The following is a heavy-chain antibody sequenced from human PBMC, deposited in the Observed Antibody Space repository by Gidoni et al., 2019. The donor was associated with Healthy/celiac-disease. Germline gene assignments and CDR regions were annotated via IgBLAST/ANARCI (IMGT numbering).Heavy chain of an antibody. Sequence: QVQLQQWGAGLLKPSETLSLTCAVYGGSFSGYYWRWIRQPPGKGLEWIGEINHSGSTNYNPSLKRRVTISVDTSKNQFSLKLSSVTAADTAVYYCARGRRYCSSTSCYRGFDYWGQGTLVTVSS. J-gene: IGHJ4*02. CDR3: ARGRRYCSSTSCYRGFDY. V-gene: IGHV4-34*01. D-gene: IGHD2-2*01. CDR1: GGSFSGYY. CDR2: INHSGST.